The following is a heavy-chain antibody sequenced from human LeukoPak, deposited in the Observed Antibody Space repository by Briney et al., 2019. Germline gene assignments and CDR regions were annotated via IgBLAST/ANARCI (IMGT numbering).Heavy chain of an antibody. V-gene: IGHV6-1*01. J-gene: IGHJ4*02. CDR1: GDRVSSSSTA. D-gene: IGHD6-19*01. CDR2: TYFRSEWFY. CDR3: VRGSYASVWR. Sequence: SQTLSLTCAISGDRVSSSSTAWSWIRRSPSKGLEWLGRTYFRSEWFYDYASPVRSRISIKPDTSKNQFSLQLNSVTPDDTAVYYCVRGSYASVWRWGQGTLVTVSS.